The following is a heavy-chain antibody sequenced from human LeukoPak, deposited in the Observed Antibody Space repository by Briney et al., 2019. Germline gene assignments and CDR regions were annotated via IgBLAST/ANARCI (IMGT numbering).Heavy chain of an antibody. D-gene: IGHD1-26*01. V-gene: IGHV4-39*01. J-gene: IGHJ4*02. CDR3: ARHSGSYLYYFDF. Sequence: SETLSLTCTVSSGAISSSSYYWGWIRQPPGKGLEWIGSISYSGSTDYNPSLKSRVTISVDTSKNQFSLRPSSVTAADTAVYHCARHSGSYLYYFDFWGQGALVTVSS. CDR2: ISYSGST. CDR1: SGAISSSSYY.